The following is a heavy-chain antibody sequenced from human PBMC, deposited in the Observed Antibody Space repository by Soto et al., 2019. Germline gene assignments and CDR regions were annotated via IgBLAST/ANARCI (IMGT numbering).Heavy chain of an antibody. V-gene: IGHV1-18*04. J-gene: IGHJ4*02. Sequence: ASVKVSCKASGYTFTSYGISWVRQAPGQGLEWMGWISAYNGNTNYAQKLQGRVTMTTDTSTSTAYMELRSLRSDDTAVYYCASQTTVVTPFDYWGQGTLVTVYS. CDR3: ASQTTVVTPFDY. D-gene: IGHD4-17*01. CDR2: ISAYNGNT. CDR1: GYTFTSYG.